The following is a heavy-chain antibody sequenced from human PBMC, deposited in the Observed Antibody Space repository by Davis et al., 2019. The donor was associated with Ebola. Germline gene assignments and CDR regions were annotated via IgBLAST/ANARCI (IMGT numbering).Heavy chain of an antibody. CDR3: ARGRQMGWFDP. D-gene: IGHD5-24*01. V-gene: IGHV4-34*01. CDR2: INHSGST. J-gene: IGHJ5*02. CDR1: GGSFSGYY. Sequence: SETLSLTCAVYGGSFSGYYWSWIRQPPGKGLEWIGEINHSGSTNYNPSLKRRVTISVYTSKTQFSLKLSSVTAADTAVYYCARGRQMGWFDPWGQGTLVTVSS.